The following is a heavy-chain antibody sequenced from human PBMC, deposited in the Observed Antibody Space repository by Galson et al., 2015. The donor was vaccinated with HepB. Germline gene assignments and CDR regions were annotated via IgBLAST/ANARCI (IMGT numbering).Heavy chain of an antibody. CDR2: ISYDGSNK. CDR3: ARYGSLDY. D-gene: IGHD4-17*01. V-gene: IGHV3-30*04. J-gene: IGHJ4*02. CDR1: GFTFSSYA. Sequence: SLRLSCAASGFTFSSYAMHWVRQAPGKGLEWVAVISYDGSNKYYADSVKGRFTISRDNSKNTLYLQMNSLRAEDTAVYYCARYGSLDYWGQGTLVTVSS.